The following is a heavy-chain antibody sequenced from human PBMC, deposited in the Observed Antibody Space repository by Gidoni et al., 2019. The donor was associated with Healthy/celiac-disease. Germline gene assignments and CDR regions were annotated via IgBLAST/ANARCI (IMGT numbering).Heavy chain of an antibody. CDR3: ARDREQLVFSGFDY. CDR1: GFTFSSYG. CDR2: IWYDGSNK. Sequence: QVQLVESGGGVVQPGRSLRLSCAASGFTFSSYGMHWVRQAPGKGLEWVAVIWYDGSNKYYADSVKGRFTISRDNSKNTLYLQMNSLRAEDTAVYYCARDREQLVFSGFDYWGQGTLVTVSS. D-gene: IGHD6-13*01. V-gene: IGHV3-33*01. J-gene: IGHJ4*02.